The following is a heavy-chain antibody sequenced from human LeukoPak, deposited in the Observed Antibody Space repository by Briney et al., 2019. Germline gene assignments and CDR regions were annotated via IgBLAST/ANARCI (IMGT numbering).Heavy chain of an antibody. CDR1: GFTFSSYG. D-gene: IGHD4-17*01. J-gene: IGHJ6*02. Sequence: GGSLRLSCAASGFTFSSYGMHWVRQAPGKGLEWVAVIWYDGSNKYYADSVKGRFTISRDNSKNTLYLQMNSLRAEDTAVYYCARSAGYGDFGYYYGMDVWGQGTTVTVSS. V-gene: IGHV3-33*01. CDR3: ARSAGYGDFGYYYGMDV. CDR2: IWYDGSNK.